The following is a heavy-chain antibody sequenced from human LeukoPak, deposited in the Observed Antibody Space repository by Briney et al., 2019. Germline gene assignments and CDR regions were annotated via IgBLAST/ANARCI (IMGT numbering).Heavy chain of an antibody. Sequence: ASVKVSCKASGYTFTGYYMHWVRQAPGQGLEWMGWINPNSGGTNYAQKFQGRVTMTRDTSISTAYMELSRLRSEDTAVYYCATTVDYYGSGSYYGYWGQGTLVTVSS. V-gene: IGHV1-2*02. J-gene: IGHJ4*02. D-gene: IGHD3-10*01. CDR2: INPNSGGT. CDR1: GYTFTGYY. CDR3: ATTVDYYGSGSYYGY.